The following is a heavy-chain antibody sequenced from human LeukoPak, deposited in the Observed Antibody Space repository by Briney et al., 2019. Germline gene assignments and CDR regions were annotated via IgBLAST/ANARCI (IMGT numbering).Heavy chain of an antibody. CDR3: AKGSYDSSGRTRYYYYYMDV. V-gene: IGHV3-30*02. CDR1: GFTFSSYG. CDR2: IRYDGSNK. J-gene: IGHJ6*03. D-gene: IGHD3-22*01. Sequence: GGSLRLSCAASGFTFSSYGMHWVRQAPGKGLEWVAFIRYDGSNKYYADSVKGRFTISRDNSKNTLCLQMNSLRAEDTAVYYCAKGSYDSSGRTRYYYYYMDVWGKGTTVTISS.